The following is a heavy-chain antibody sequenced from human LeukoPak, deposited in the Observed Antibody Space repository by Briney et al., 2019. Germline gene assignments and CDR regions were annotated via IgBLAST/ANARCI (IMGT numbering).Heavy chain of an antibody. CDR1: RFIFSNYY. CDR2: IGTDGSSE. CDR3: ARAGTYSGYKVFDT. Sequence: GGSLRLPCAASRFIFSNYYMSWIRQPPGKGLEWIANIGTDGSSENYADSAKGRFTISRDTARHSLFLQMSSLRVEDTAVYFCARAGTYSGYKVFDTWGQGTLVTVAS. J-gene: IGHJ5*02. V-gene: IGHV3-11*01. D-gene: IGHD5-12*01.